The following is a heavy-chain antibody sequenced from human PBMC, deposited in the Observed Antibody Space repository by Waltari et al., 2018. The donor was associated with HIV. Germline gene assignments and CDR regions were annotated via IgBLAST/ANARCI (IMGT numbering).Heavy chain of an antibody. V-gene: IGHV4-39*01. CDR3: ARCHSRQLQLWGSWLTGFWYVDL. Sequence: QMALQESGPRLVKPAGTLSLTCNVSGGSISSSAHYWGWIRQPQGKALEWLGSLFYSGNTHYRPSLKTRLTLSLDTAKNQLFLKLKSVTAADRATYYCARCHSRQLQLWGSWLTGFWYVDLWGRGALVTVSS. CDR2: LFYSGNT. J-gene: IGHJ2*01. CDR1: GGSISSSAHY. D-gene: IGHD3-3*01.